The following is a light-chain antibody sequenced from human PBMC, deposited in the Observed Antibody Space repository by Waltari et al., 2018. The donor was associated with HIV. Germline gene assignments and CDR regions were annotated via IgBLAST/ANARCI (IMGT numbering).Light chain of an antibody. CDR1: SSDVGRYNL. CDR2: EVS. J-gene: IGLJ1*01. CDR3: CSYAGSRTYV. Sequence: QSALTQPASVSGSPGQSITISCTGTSSDVGRYNLVPWYQHHPGKAPKLMIYEVSKRPSGVSNRFSGSKSGNTASLTISGLQAEDEADYYCCSYAGSRTYVLGTGTKVTVL. V-gene: IGLV2-23*02.